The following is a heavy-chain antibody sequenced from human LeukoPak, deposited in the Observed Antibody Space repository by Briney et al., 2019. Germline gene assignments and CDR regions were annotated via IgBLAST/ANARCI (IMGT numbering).Heavy chain of an antibody. J-gene: IGHJ4*02. CDR2: ISHDGSNK. D-gene: IGHD3-10*01. V-gene: IGHV3-30*18. Sequence: GGSLRLSCEASGFTFSSYGMHWVRRAPGKGLEWMTVISHDGSNKYYVDSVKGRFTISRDNSKSTLYLQMNSLRAEGTAVYYCAKEGYYGSGSFPDSWGQGTLVTVSS. CDR1: GFTFSSYG. CDR3: AKEGYYGSGSFPDS.